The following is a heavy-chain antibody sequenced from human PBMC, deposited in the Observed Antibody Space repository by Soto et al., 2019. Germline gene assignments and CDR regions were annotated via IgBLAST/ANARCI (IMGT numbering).Heavy chain of an antibody. Sequence: GGSLRLSCAASGFTFSSYAMHWVRQAPGKGLEWVAVISYDGSNKYYADSVKGRFTISRDNAKNSLYLQMNSLRAEDTAVYYCARDRGAVTGQYFDYWGQGALVTVSS. CDR2: ISYDGSNK. V-gene: IGHV3-30-3*01. D-gene: IGHD6-19*01. CDR1: GFTFSSYA. CDR3: ARDRGAVTGQYFDY. J-gene: IGHJ4*02.